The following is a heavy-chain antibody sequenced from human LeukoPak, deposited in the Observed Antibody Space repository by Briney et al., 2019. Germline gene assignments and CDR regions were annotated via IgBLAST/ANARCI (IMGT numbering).Heavy chain of an antibody. J-gene: IGHJ6*02. V-gene: IGHV1-8*01. Sequence: ASVKVSCKASGYTFTSYDINWVRQATGQGLEWMGWMNPNSGNTGYAQKFQGRVTMTRNTSISTAYMELSSLRSEDTAVYYCARGPYYDILTGLLDYYYYYGMDVWGQGTTVTVSS. CDR3: ARGPYYDILTGLLDYYYYYGMDV. CDR2: MNPNSGNT. CDR1: GYTFTSYD. D-gene: IGHD3-9*01.